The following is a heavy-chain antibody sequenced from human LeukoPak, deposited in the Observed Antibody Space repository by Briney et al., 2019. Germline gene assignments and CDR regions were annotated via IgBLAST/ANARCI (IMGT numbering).Heavy chain of an antibody. Sequence: ASVNVSCTASGYTFSISDINWVRQAAGQGLEWMGWMNPNSGNTGYAPKFQGRVTMTRDTSISTAYMELSSLTSEDTAVYFCASYVGSSGRGVDPWGQGTLVTVSS. D-gene: IGHD1-14*01. CDR2: MNPNSGNT. CDR1: GYTFSISD. CDR3: ASYVGSSGRGVDP. V-gene: IGHV1-8*02. J-gene: IGHJ5*02.